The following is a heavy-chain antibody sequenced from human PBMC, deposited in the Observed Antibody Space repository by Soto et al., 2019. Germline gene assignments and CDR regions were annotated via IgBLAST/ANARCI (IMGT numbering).Heavy chain of an antibody. CDR1: GFNLSSSA. D-gene: IGHD2-2*01. J-gene: IGHJ4*02. CDR2: ISYDGSKK. Sequence: PGGSLRLSCAASGFNLSSSAMNWVRQAPGKGLEWLSVISYDGSKKYYADSVKGRFTISRDDSKNTLYLQMHSLRADDTAVYYCTRDRCSGTSCYFRYWGQGTLDTVSS. V-gene: IGHV3-30-3*01. CDR3: TRDRCSGTSCYFRY.